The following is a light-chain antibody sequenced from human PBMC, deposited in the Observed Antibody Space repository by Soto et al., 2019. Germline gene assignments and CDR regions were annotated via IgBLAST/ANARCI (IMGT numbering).Light chain of an antibody. CDR2: EVN. J-gene: IGLJ1*01. Sequence: ALTQPPSASGSPGQSVAISCTGTSSDVGGYNYVSWYQQHPGKAPKLMIYEVNKRPSGVPDRFSGSKSGNTASLTVSGLQAEDEADYYCSSYAGSSNVFGTGTKVTVL. V-gene: IGLV2-8*01. CDR3: SSYAGSSNV. CDR1: SSDVGGYNY.